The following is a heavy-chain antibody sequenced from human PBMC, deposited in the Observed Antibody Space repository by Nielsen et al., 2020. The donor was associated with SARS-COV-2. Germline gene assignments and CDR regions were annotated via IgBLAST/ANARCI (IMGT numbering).Heavy chain of an antibody. J-gene: IGHJ4*02. Sequence: GESLKISCAASGFTFSSYTMSWVRQAPGKGLEWVSAISGSGATTYNADSVKGRFTISRDNAKNSLYLQMNSLRAEDTAVYYCVRDTGAWDFDYWGQGTLITVSS. D-gene: IGHD1-26*01. CDR3: VRDTGAWDFDY. CDR2: ISGSGATT. CDR1: GFTFSSYT. V-gene: IGHV3-23*01.